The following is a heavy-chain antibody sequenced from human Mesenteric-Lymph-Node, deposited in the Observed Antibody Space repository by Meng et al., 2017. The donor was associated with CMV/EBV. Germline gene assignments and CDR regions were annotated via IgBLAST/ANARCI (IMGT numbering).Heavy chain of an antibody. CDR2: ISGIDDST. D-gene: IGHD1-1*01. V-gene: IGHV3-23*01. Sequence: GESLKISCAAFGFTFSNTGMLWVRQASGEGLEWVSWISGIDDSTHTADSVRGRFTISRDNSRNTVYLQMNSLRAEDTAVYYCAKTGGGIDHWGQGTLVTVSS. CDR1: GFTFSNTG. J-gene: IGHJ4*02. CDR3: AKTGGGIDH.